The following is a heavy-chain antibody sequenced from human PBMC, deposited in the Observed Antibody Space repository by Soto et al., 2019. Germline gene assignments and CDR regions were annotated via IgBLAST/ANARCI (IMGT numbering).Heavy chain of an antibody. D-gene: IGHD2-21*01. CDR3: VQSRCGGDCLQSYSSHSYYGLDV. J-gene: IGHJ6*02. Sequence: SGPTLVNPTQTLTLTCTFSGFSLSTTGVGVGWIRQPPGKALEWLALIYWDDDRRYNPSLKSRLTITKDTSKNQVVLTMTNMDPVDTATYYCVQSRCGGDCLQSYSSHSYYGLDVWGQGTTVTVSS. CDR1: GFSLSTTGVG. V-gene: IGHV2-5*02. CDR2: IYWDDDR.